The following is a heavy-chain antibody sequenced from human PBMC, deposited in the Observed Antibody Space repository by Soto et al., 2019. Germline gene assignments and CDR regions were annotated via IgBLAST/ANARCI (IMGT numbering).Heavy chain of an antibody. D-gene: IGHD6-19*01. CDR2: MYYGGNT. CDR3: VRHRWLVLPDY. J-gene: IGHJ4*02. V-gene: IGHV4-39*01. CDR1: GGSISSHTYY. Sequence: QRQLQESGPGLVKPSETISLTCTDSGGSISSHTYYWGWIRQPPGKGLEWIGSMYYGGNTYYNPSLKSRITISIDTSKNQFSLKLSSMTAADTAVYYCVRHRWLVLPDYWGQGTLVTVSS.